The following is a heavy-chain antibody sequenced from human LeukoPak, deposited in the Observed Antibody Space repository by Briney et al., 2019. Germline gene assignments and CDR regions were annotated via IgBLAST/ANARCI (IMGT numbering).Heavy chain of an antibody. CDR1: GGSISSYY. V-gene: IGHV4-4*07. D-gene: IGHD6-19*01. Sequence: PSETLSLTCTVSGGSISSYYWSWIRQPAGKGLEWIGRIYTSGSTNYNPSLKSRVTMSVDTSKNQFSLKLSSVTAADTAVYYSAREQEESSGWYQVGWFDPWGQGTLVTVSS. CDR2: IYTSGST. CDR3: AREQEESSGWYQVGWFDP. J-gene: IGHJ5*02.